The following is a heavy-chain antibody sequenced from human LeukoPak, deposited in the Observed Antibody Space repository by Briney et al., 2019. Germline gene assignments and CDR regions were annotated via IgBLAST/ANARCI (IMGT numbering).Heavy chain of an antibody. Sequence: PSETLSLTCTVSGYSISSGYYWGWIRQPPGKGLEWIGSIYHSGSTYYNPSLKSRVTISVDTSKNQFSLKLSSVTAADTAVYYCARGISAVYDFWSGYSYNPSNWFDPWGQGTLVTVSS. CDR1: GYSISSGYY. V-gene: IGHV4-38-2*02. J-gene: IGHJ5*02. CDR2: IYHSGST. D-gene: IGHD3-3*01. CDR3: ARGISAVYDFWSGYSYNPSNWFDP.